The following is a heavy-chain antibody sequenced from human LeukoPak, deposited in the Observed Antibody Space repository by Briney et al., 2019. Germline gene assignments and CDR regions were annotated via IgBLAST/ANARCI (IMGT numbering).Heavy chain of an antibody. CDR1: GFTFSTYS. D-gene: IGHD5/OR15-5a*01. J-gene: IGHJ4*02. Sequence: GGALRLSCAASGFTFSTYSMTWVRQAPGQGLEWVAAIDSSSSYIYYADSVKGRFTISRDNAKNPLYLQMNSLRAEDTAVYYCARDLNVDIVSTPPYWGQGALVTVSS. CDR2: IDSSSSYI. V-gene: IGHV3-21*01. CDR3: ARDLNVDIVSTPPY.